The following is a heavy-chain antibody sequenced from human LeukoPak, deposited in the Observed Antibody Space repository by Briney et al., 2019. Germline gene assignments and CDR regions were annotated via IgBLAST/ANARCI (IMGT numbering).Heavy chain of an antibody. CDR2: IVVGSGNT. V-gene: IGHV1-58*02. D-gene: IGHD2/OR15-2a*01. CDR1: GFTFSNSA. J-gene: IGHJ4*02. Sequence: SVKVSCKASGFTFSNSAMQWVRQARGQRLEWIGWIVVGSGNTNYAQKFQERVTITRDMSTSTAYMELSSLRSEDTAIYYCAADVIYESDWGQGTLVTVCS. CDR3: AADVIYESD.